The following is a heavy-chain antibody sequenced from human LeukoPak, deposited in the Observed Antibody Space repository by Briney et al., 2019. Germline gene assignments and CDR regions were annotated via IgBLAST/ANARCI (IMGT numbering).Heavy chain of an antibody. J-gene: IGHJ6*02. Sequence: GGSLRLSCAASGFTFSSYSMNWVRQAPGKGLEWVSSISSSSSYIYYADSVKGRFTISRDNAKNSLYLQMNSLRAEDTAVYYCARDRAAFGMDVWGQGTTVTVSS. CDR1: GFTFSSYS. CDR2: ISSSSSYI. V-gene: IGHV3-21*01. CDR3: ARDRAAFGMDV.